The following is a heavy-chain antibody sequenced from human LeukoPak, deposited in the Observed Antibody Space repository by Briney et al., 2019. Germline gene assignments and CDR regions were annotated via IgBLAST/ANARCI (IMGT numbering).Heavy chain of an antibody. J-gene: IGHJ4*02. CDR1: GYTFTGYY. V-gene: IGHV1-2*02. CDR2: INPNSGGT. CDR3: ARDWAPYMVRGDYFDY. D-gene: IGHD3-10*01. Sequence: GASVKVSCKASGYTFTGYYMHWVRQAPGQGLEWMGWINPNSGGTNYAQKFQGRVTMTRDTSISTAYMELSRLRSDDTAVYYCARDWAPYMVRGDYFDYWGQGTLVTVSS.